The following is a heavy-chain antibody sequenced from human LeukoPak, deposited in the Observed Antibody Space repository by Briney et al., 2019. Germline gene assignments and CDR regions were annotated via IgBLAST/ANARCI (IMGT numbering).Heavy chain of an antibody. CDR1: GGSISSGGYY. J-gene: IGHJ4*02. Sequence: PSQTLSLTCTVSGGSISSGGYYWSWIRQHPEKGLEWIGYIYYSGSTYYNPSLKSRVTISVDTSKNQFSLKLSSVTAADTAVYYCAREHSSSPHFDYWGQGTLVTVSS. V-gene: IGHV4-31*03. CDR3: AREHSSSPHFDY. D-gene: IGHD6-6*01. CDR2: IYYSGST.